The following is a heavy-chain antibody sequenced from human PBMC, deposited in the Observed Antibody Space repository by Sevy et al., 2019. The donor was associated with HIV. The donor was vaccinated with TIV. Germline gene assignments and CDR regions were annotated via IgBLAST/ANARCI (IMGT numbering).Heavy chain of an antibody. CDR3: AKDDLDGDYVYYYYGMDV. D-gene: IGHD4-17*01. CDR1: GFTFSSYA. V-gene: IGHV3-23*01. Sequence: GESLKISCAASGFTFSSYAMSWVRQAPGKGLEWVSAISGSGGSTYYADSVKGRFTISRDNSKNTRYLQMNGLRAEDTAVYYCAKDDLDGDYVYYYYGMDVWGQGTTVTVSS. CDR2: ISGSGGST. J-gene: IGHJ6*02.